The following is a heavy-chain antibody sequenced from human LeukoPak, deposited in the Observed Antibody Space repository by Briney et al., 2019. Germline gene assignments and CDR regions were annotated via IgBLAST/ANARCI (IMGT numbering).Heavy chain of an antibody. V-gene: IGHV4-38-2*02. Sequence: SETLSLTCTVSGYSISGGYYWGWIRQPPGKGLEWIGSIYHSGSTYYNPSLKSRVTISVDTSKNQFSLKLSSVTAADTAVYYCARDPYYDSSGYVDYWGQGTLVTVSS. CDR3: ARDPYYDSSGYVDY. CDR2: IYHSGST. D-gene: IGHD3-22*01. J-gene: IGHJ4*02. CDR1: GYSISGGYY.